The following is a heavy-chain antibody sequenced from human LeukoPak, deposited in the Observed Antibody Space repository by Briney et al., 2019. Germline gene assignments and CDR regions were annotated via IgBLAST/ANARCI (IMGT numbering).Heavy chain of an antibody. V-gene: IGHV3-74*03. CDR1: GFTFSDYW. J-gene: IGHJ4*02. Sequence: PGGSLRLSCAASGFTFSDYWMHWVRQAPGKGLVWVSRINSVGSSTTYADSVKGRFTTSRDNAKNTLYLQMNSLRAEDTAVYYCARDFDRYYFDSWGQGTLVTVSS. CDR2: INSVGSST. D-gene: IGHD3-9*01. CDR3: ARDFDRYYFDS.